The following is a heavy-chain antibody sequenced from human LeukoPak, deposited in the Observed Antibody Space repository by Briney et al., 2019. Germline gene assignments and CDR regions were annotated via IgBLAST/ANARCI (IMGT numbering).Heavy chain of an antibody. J-gene: IGHJ6*03. CDR2: INTNTGNP. D-gene: IGHD3-10*01. V-gene: IGHV7-4-1*02. CDR1: GYTFTSYA. CDR3: ARDGLRSRAGYYYYYYMDV. Sequence: GASVKVSCKASGYTFTSYAMNWVRQAPGQGLEWMGWINTNTGNPTYAQGFTGRFVFSLDTSVSTAYLQISSLKAEDTAVYYCARDGLRSRAGYYYYYYMDVWGKGTTVTVSS.